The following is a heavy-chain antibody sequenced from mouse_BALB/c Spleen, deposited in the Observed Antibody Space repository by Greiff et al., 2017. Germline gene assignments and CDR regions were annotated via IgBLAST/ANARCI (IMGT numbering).Heavy chain of an antibody. D-gene: IGHD1-2*01. CDR3: VREGYYGSFDY. J-gene: IGHJ2*01. CDR2: IRSKSNNYAT. Sequence: EVKLEESGGGLVQPKGSLKLSCAASGFTFNTYAMHWVCQAPGKGLEWVARIRSKSNNYATYYADSVKDRFTISRDDSQSMLYLQMNNLKTEDTAMYYCVREGYYGSFDYWGQGTTLTVSS. V-gene: IGHV10-3*03. CDR1: GFTFNTYA.